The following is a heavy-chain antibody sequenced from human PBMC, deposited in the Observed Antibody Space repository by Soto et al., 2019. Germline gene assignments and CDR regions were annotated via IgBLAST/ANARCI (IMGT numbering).Heavy chain of an antibody. Sequence: SVGKVSKFAMSCVHQNKREGLEWVSSVGGGDDTYYADSVEGRFTISRDNSKNTLYLQLSSLSAGDTAVYYCAKDGVGYNSVWDVFDIRG. D-gene: IGHD2-2*02. CDR2: VGGGDDT. CDR3: AKDGVGYNSVWDVFDI. J-gene: IGHJ3*02. CDR1: VGKVSKFA. V-gene: IGHV3-23*01.